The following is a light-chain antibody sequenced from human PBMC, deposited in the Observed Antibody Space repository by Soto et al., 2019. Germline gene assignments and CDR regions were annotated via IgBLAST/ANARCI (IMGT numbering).Light chain of an antibody. CDR1: RGVGVW. CDR2: GAS. Sequence: DIQMTQSPSSVSASVGDTVTITCRASRGVGVWLGWYQQKPGRAPHLLIYGASGLQVGVPSRFSGSISGADFTLTISNLQPEDFATYYCQQAYSHPLPFGGGTKVEIK. CDR3: QQAYSHPLP. J-gene: IGKJ4*01. V-gene: IGKV1-12*01.